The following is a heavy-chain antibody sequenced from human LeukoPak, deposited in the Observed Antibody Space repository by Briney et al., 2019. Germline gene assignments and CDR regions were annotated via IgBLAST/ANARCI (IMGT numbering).Heavy chain of an antibody. CDR2: IYYSGST. Sequence: SETLSLTCTVSGGSISSYYWSWIRQPPGKGLEWIGYIYYSGSTNYNPSLKSRVTISVDTSKNQFSLKLSSVTAADTAVYYCARDRSPYYDILTGYSYYYYHMDVWGKGTTVTVSS. J-gene: IGHJ6*03. D-gene: IGHD3-9*01. CDR1: GGSISSYY. CDR3: ARDRSPYYDILTGYSYYYYHMDV. V-gene: IGHV4-59*01.